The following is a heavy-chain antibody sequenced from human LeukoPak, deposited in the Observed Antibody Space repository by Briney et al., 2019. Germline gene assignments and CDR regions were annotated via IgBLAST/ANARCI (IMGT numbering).Heavy chain of an antibody. D-gene: IGHD6-19*01. CDR2: IHYSGST. Sequence: SETLFLTCTVSGDSISSSTYSSSYYWGWIRQPPGKGLEWIGSIHYSGSTYYNASLKSRVTISVDTAKNQFSLKLSSVTSADTAVYYCARHAGSLGSAWYYFDYWGQGALVTVSS. CDR1: GDSISSSTYSSSYY. V-gene: IGHV4-39*01. CDR3: ARHAGSLGSAWYYFDY. J-gene: IGHJ4*02.